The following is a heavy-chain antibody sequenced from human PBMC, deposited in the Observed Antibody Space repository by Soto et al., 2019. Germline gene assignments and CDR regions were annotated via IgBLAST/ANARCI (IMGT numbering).Heavy chain of an antibody. Sequence: ASVKVSCMASLCTLNSYAISWVRQAPGHGREWLGGVIPIFGTANHAQQLQGRVTITPDESPSTDPMELSGLRSDGPAVYYVARVGVTRGYDILTCHQVPYYYYGMDVWGQGTTVTVSS. D-gene: IGHD3-9*01. CDR3: ARVGVTRGYDILTCHQVPYYYYGMDV. J-gene: IGHJ6*02. CDR1: LCTLNSYA. CDR2: VIPIFGTA. V-gene: IGHV1-69*13.